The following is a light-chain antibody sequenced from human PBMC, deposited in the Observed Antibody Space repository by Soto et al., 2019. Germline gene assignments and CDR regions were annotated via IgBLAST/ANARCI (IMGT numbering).Light chain of an antibody. Sequence: DIQMTQSPSSLSASVGDRVTITCRASQGIGSDLAWFQQKPGEAPKRLIYAASRLQSGVPSRFSGSGSGTDFTLTVISLQPEDFATYYCLQHNSYPRTFGQGTKVDIK. J-gene: IGKJ1*01. CDR2: AAS. V-gene: IGKV1-17*01. CDR3: LQHNSYPRT. CDR1: QGIGSD.